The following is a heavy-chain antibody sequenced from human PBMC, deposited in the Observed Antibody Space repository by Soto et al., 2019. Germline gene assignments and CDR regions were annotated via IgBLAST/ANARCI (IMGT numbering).Heavy chain of an antibody. Sequence: SETLSLTCTVSSGSINSFYWSWIRQPAGKGLEWIGRIHSSGTTNYNPSLKSRVTMSVDTSRNQFSLKLTSVTAADTAVYYCARDRIIGTSYSDYWGQGVLVNVYS. J-gene: IGHJ4*02. CDR3: ARDRIIGTSYSDY. V-gene: IGHV4-4*07. CDR1: SGSINSFY. D-gene: IGHD1-7*01. CDR2: IHSSGTT.